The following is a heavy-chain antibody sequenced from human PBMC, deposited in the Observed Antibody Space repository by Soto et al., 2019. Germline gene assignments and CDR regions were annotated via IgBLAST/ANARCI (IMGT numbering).Heavy chain of an antibody. V-gene: IGHV4-59*01. J-gene: IGHJ4*02. D-gene: IGHD6-19*01. CDR1: GGSISSYY. CDR2: IYYSGST. Sequence: SETLSLTCTVSGGSISSYYWSWIRQPPGKGLEWIGYIYYSGSTNYNPSLKSRVTISVDTSKNQFSLKLSSVTAADTALYYCARVRQWRTIAVAGPFDYWGQGTQVTVSS. CDR3: ARVRQWRTIAVAGPFDY.